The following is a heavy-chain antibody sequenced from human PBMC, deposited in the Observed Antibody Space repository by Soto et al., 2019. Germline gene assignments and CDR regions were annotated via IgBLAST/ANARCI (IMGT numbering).Heavy chain of an antibody. Sequence: ASVKVSCKASGYTFTSYGISWVRQAPGQGLEWMGWMNPYNGNTGYAQKLQGRVTMTTNTSISTAYMELSSLRSEDTAVYYCAVGRQWLFRGAFDIRGQRTMVTGSS. CDR1: GYTFTSYG. CDR2: MNPYNGNT. CDR3: AVGRQWLFRGAFDI. D-gene: IGHD6-19*01. J-gene: IGHJ3*02. V-gene: IGHV1-8*02.